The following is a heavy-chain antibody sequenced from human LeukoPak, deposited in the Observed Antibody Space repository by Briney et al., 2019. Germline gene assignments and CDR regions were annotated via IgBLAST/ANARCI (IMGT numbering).Heavy chain of an antibody. CDR2: INPSGGST. V-gene: IGHV1-46*01. D-gene: IGHD6-13*01. Sequence: ASVKVSCKASGYTFTSYYMHWVRQAPGQGLEWMGIINPSGGSTSYAQKFKGRVTMTRDTSTSTVYMELSSLRSEDTAVYYCARDFLPEPEAEGGYSSSYNWFDPWGQGTLVTVSS. CDR3: ARDFLPEPEAEGGYSSSYNWFDP. CDR1: GYTFTSYY. J-gene: IGHJ5*02.